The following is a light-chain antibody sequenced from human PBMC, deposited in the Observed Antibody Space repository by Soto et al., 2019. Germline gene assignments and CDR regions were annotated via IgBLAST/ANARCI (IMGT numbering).Light chain of an antibody. Sequence: DIQRTEAPSTLSASGGGRVTSTCRASQTISSWLAWYQQKPGKAPKLLIYKASTLKSGVTSRFSGSGSGTDFTLTISSLQAEDFATYYCQPTRSYPSTVGGVTKVEIK. CDR1: QTISSW. CDR2: KAS. V-gene: IGKV1-5*03. J-gene: IGKJ4*01. CDR3: QPTRSYPST.